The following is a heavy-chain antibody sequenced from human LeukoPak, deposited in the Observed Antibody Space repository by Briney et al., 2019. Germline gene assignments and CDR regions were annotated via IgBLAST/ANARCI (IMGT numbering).Heavy chain of an antibody. Sequence: GGSLRLSCDASGSIINTYTMYWVRQAPGQGLEWVAGIRNSDGMTYYADSVRGRFTISTDNSKNTLYLQMNTLRAEDTALYSCAKGLERESSLDSWGQGTLVTVSS. D-gene: IGHD1-1*01. V-gene: IGHV3-23*01. CDR1: GSIINTYT. J-gene: IGHJ4*02. CDR2: IRNSDGMT. CDR3: AKGLERESSLDS.